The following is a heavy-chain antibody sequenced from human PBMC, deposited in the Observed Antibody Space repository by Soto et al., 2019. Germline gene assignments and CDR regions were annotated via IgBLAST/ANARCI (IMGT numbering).Heavy chain of an antibody. V-gene: IGHV3-49*04. CDR2: VRSETYGGST. J-gene: IGHJ4*02. D-gene: IGHD6-13*01. CDR1: GFVFGDYA. Sequence: GGSLRLSCSASGFVFGDYAVTWVRQAPGKGLEWVGVVRSETYGGSTEYAASVKGRFGISRDDSESIAYLQMTNLKTEDTAVYYCTRGRGTSGWYADYWGKGIRVTVSS. CDR3: TRGRGTSGWYADY.